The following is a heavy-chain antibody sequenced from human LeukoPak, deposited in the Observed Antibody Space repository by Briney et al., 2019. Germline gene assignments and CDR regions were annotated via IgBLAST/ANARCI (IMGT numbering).Heavy chain of an antibody. CDR1: GFTFSSYG. D-gene: IGHD6-13*01. Sequence: GGSLRLSCAASGFTFSSYGMHWVRQAPGKGLEWVAFIRYDGSNKYYADSVKGRFTISRDNSKNTLYLQMNSLRAEDTAVYYCAKDFYEVDSWHYFDYWGQGTLVTVSS. V-gene: IGHV3-30*02. J-gene: IGHJ4*02. CDR3: AKDFYEVDSWHYFDY. CDR2: IRYDGSNK.